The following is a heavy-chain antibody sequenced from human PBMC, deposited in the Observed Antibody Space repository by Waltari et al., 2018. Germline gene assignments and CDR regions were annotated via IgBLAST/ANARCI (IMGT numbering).Heavy chain of an antibody. Sequence: QVQLQESGPGLVKPSETLSLTCTVSGGSISSYYWSWIRQPPGKGLEWNGYIYYSGSTNYHPSLKRRVTISVDTSKNQFSLKLSSVTAADTAVYYCARGVRTYYYDSSGYPFDYWGQGTLVTVSS. J-gene: IGHJ4*02. CDR2: IYYSGST. CDR3: ARGVRTYYYDSSGYPFDY. D-gene: IGHD3-22*01. CDR1: GGSISSYY. V-gene: IGHV4-59*01.